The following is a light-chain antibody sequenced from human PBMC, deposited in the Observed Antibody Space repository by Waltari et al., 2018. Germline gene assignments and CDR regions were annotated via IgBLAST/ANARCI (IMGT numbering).Light chain of an antibody. J-gene: IGLJ3*02. CDR2: EVS. CDR3: SSYTSSSTWV. CDR1: SRDVGGYNY. Sequence: QSALTQPASVSGSPGQSITISCTGTSRDVGGYNYASWYQQHPGKAPNLMIYEVSNRSSGVSNRFSGSKSGNTASLTISGLQAEDEADYYCSSYTSSSTWVFGGGTKLTVL. V-gene: IGLV2-14*01.